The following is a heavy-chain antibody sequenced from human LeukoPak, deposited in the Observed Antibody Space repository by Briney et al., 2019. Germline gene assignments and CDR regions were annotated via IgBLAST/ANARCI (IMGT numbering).Heavy chain of an antibody. CDR3: ARDCESGYSYGLC. D-gene: IGHD5-18*01. V-gene: IGHV3-7*01. Sequence: PGGSLRLSCATSGFTFSSYWMSWVRQAPGKGLEWVANVKRDGSEKYYVDSVKGRFTISRDNAKSSLYLQMNSLRVEDTAVYYCARDCESGYSYGLCWGQGTLVTVSS. J-gene: IGHJ4*02. CDR1: GFTFSSYW. CDR2: VKRDGSEK.